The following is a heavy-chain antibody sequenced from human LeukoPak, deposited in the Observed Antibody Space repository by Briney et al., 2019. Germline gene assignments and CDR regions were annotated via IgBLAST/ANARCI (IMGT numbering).Heavy chain of an antibody. CDR2: IWYDGSNK. CDR3: ASVGQAFDY. D-gene: IGHD3-16*01. V-gene: IGHV3-33*01. J-gene: IGHJ4*02. Sequence: GRSLRLSCAASGFTFSSYGMHWVRQTPGKGLEWVAVIWYDGSNKYYADSVKGRFTISRDNSKNTLYLQMNSLRAEDTAVYYCASVGQAFDYWGQGTLVTVSS. CDR1: GFTFSSYG.